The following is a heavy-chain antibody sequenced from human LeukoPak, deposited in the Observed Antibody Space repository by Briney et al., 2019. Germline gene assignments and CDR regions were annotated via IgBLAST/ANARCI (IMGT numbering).Heavy chain of an antibody. CDR3: AKGGSWYRPTFFDY. CDR1: EFTFSSYA. Sequence: GGSLRLSCAASEFTFSSYAINWFRQAPGKGLEWVSTISGSGGNIYYADSVKGRFTISRDNSKNKVYLQMNSLRADDTAIYYCAKGGSWYRPTFFDYWGQGTLVSVSS. D-gene: IGHD6-13*01. V-gene: IGHV3-23*01. CDR2: ISGSGGNI. J-gene: IGHJ4*02.